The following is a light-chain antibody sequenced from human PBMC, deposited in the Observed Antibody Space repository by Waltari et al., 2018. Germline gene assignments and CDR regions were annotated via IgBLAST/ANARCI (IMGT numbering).Light chain of an antibody. J-gene: IGKJ5*01. CDR2: SIS. CDR3: QQYGDAPIT. Sequence: EIVLTQSPGTLSLSPGERATLSCRASHSVKNNFLAWYQQIPGQSPRLLIYSISNRAPGIPDRFRGSGSGTDFTLTISRLEPEDFAVYYCQQYGDAPITFGQGTRLDI. CDR1: HSVKNNF. V-gene: IGKV3-20*01.